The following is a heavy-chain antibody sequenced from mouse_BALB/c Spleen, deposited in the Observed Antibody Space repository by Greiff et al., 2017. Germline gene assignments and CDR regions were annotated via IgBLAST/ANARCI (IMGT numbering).Heavy chain of an antibody. CDR1: GYSFTGYF. D-gene: IGHD2-4*01. CDR3: ARSGVNDYDAWFAY. J-gene: IGHJ3*01. Sequence: VQLKESGPELVKPGASVKISCKASGYSFTGYFMNWVMQSHGKSLEWIGRINPYNGDTFYNQKFKGKATLTVDKSSSTAHMELRSLASEDSAVYYCARSGVNDYDAWFAYWGQGTLVTVSA. CDR2: INPYNGDT. V-gene: IGHV1-20*02.